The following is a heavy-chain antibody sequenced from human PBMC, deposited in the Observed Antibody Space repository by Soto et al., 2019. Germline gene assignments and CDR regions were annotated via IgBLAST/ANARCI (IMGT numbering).Heavy chain of an antibody. V-gene: IGHV3-30-3*01. CDR3: VRVGWGFSFGNGLDD. CDR1: CLAFGGDS. J-gene: IGHJ6*02. D-gene: IGHD5-18*01. Sequence: LRLCCAVPCLAFGGDSMHWVRQSLGKGLEWVAAIQHDASNIYYADSVKGRFTISRDNSRNKLFLQMNDLTPDDTAVYHCVRVGWGFSFGNGLDDCGRGTTVTVSS. CDR2: IQHDASNI.